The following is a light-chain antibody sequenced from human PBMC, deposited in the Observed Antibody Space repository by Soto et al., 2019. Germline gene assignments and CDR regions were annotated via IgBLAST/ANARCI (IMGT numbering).Light chain of an antibody. J-gene: IGKJ1*01. V-gene: IGKV3-20*01. CDR1: QSVSSSY. Sequence: EIVLTQSPGTLSLSPGERATLSCRASQSVSSSYLAWYQQKPGQAPRLLIYGASSRATGIPDRFSGSGSGTDFTVTISRLETEDFAVYYCQQYGSSPLKFGQGTKVEIK. CDR3: QQYGSSPLK. CDR2: GAS.